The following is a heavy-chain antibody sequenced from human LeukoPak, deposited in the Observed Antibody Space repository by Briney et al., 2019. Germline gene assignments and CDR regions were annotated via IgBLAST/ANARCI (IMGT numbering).Heavy chain of an antibody. J-gene: IGHJ4*02. CDR3: AREELTRITIFGVAPDY. D-gene: IGHD3-3*01. CDR2: IDPKSGAT. Sequence: ASVKVSCKASGYTFIGYYMHWVRQAPGQGLEWMGWIDPKSGATKCARDFQGRVTMTRDTSISTGYMELSWLTSDDTAVYYCAREELTRITIFGVAPDYWGQGTLVTVSS. CDR1: GYTFIGYY. V-gene: IGHV1-2*02.